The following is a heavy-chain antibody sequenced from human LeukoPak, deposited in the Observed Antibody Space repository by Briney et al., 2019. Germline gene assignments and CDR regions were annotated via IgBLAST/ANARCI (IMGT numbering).Heavy chain of an antibody. Sequence: GGSLTLPCTASGFTFNRCEMNWVRQARGKGLEGVSYFSSSGSTIYYADPVKRRFTLPREYEKNSLSLKMNRLRAEDTAIYHFAELGITMIGGVWGKGTTATTYS. V-gene: IGHV3-48*03. CDR1: GFTFNRCE. D-gene: IGHD3-10*02. J-gene: IGHJ6*04. CDR2: FSSSGSTI. CDR3: AELGITMIGGV.